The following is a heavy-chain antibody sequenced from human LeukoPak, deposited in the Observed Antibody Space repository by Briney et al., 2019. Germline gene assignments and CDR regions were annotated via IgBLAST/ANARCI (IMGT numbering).Heavy chain of an antibody. CDR1: GYTFTSYG. D-gene: IGHD3-22*01. Sequence: ASVKVSCKASGYTFTSYGINWVRQAPGQGLEWMGWISGYNGNTNYAQKLQGRVTMTRDTSTSTVYMELSSLRSEDTAVYYCARVKSYYYDTSDKDAFDIWGQGTMVTVSS. J-gene: IGHJ3*02. V-gene: IGHV1-18*01. CDR3: ARVKSYYYDTSDKDAFDI. CDR2: ISGYNGNT.